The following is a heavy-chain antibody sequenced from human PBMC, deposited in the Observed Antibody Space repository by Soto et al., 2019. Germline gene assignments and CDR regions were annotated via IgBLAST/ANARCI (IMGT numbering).Heavy chain of an antibody. CDR3: AKMNTGWSLDC. V-gene: IGHV3-23*01. CDR2: VSAGGGGT. CDR1: GFTFTSFA. J-gene: IGHJ4*02. D-gene: IGHD6-19*01. Sequence: QPGGSLRLSCAASGFTFTSFAMNWVRQAPGKGLEWVSTVSAGGGGTYYADSVKGRFTISRDNSKNTLYLQMNSLRAEDTAVYYCAKMNTGWSLDCWGQGTLVTVSS.